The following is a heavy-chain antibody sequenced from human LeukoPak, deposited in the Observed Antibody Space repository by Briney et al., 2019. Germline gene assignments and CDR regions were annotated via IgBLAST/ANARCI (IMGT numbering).Heavy chain of an antibody. CDR3: ARGSNWSYWYFDL. CDR2: ISSDGSTT. CDR1: GFTFSSYW. V-gene: IGHV3-74*01. Sequence: QPGGSLRLSCVASGFTFSSYWMHWLRQAPGKGLVWVSRISSDGSTTTYADSVKGRFTISRDNAKNTLYLQMSSLRTEDTAVYYCARGSNWSYWYFDLWGRGTLVTVSS. J-gene: IGHJ2*01. D-gene: IGHD1-20*01.